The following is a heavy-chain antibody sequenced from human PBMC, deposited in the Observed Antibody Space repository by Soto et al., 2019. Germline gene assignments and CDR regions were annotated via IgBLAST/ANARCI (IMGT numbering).Heavy chain of an antibody. CDR3: ARVVGYCTNGVCYTNSYYYYYGMDV. J-gene: IGHJ6*02. V-gene: IGHV4-34*01. CDR1: GGSFSGYY. CDR2: INHSGST. D-gene: IGHD2-8*01. Sequence: SETLSLTCAVYGGSFSGYYWSWIRQPPGKGLEWIGEINHSGSTNYNPSLKSRVTISVDTSKNQFSLKLSSVTAADTAVYYCARVVGYCTNGVCYTNSYYYYYGMDVWGQGTTVTVSS.